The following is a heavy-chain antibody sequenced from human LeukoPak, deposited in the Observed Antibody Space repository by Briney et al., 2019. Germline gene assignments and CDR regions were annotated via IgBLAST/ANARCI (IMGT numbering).Heavy chain of an antibody. J-gene: IGHJ6*03. CDR2: LIPVFGAA. CDR3: ARGQRDPGAGAGIDYYYYYMDV. V-gene: IGHV1-69*05. D-gene: IGHD6-19*01. Sequence: SVKVSCKASGYTFTSCGISWVRQAPGQGLEWIGGLIPVFGAAKYAQKFQGRVTITTDESTTTAYMEVTGLRSEDTAVYYCARGQRDPGAGAGIDYYYYYMDVWGKGTTVTVSS. CDR1: GYTFTSCG.